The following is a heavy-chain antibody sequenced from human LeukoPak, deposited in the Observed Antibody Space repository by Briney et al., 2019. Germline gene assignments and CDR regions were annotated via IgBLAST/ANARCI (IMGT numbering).Heavy chain of an antibody. V-gene: IGHV3-23*01. CDR3: AKDSYYDGTGYFDC. Sequence: GGSLRLSCAASGFTFSSYAMSWVRQAPGKGLEWVSAISGSGGSTYYADSVKGRFTISRDNSKNTLYLQMNSLTVEDTAFYYCAKDSYYDGTGYFDCWGQGILVTVSS. CDR1: GFTFSSYA. D-gene: IGHD3-22*01. CDR2: ISGSGGST. J-gene: IGHJ4*02.